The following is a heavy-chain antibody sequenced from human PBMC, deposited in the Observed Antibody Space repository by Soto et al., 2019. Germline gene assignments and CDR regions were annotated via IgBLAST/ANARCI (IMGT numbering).Heavy chain of an antibody. Sequence: SETLSLTCAVPGGSISSGGYSWSWIRQPPGKGLEWIGYIYHSGSTYYNPSLKSRVTISVDRSKNQFSLKLTSVTAADTAVYYCARVPSPWGQGTLVTV. J-gene: IGHJ5*02. CDR2: IYHSGST. V-gene: IGHV4-30-2*01. CDR3: ARVPSP. CDR1: GGSISSGGYS.